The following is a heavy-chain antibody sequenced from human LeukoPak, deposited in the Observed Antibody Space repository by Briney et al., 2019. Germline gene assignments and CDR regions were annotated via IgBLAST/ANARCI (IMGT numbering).Heavy chain of an antibody. CDR2: IWYDGSNK. Sequence: GGSLRLSCAASGFTFSIYGMHWVRQAPGKGLEWVAVIWYDGSNKYYADSVKGRFTISRDNSKNTLYLQMNSLRAEDTAVYYCARDNRACYGGNCEDYWGQGTLVTVSS. CDR1: GFTFSIYG. D-gene: IGHD2-15*01. V-gene: IGHV3-33*01. J-gene: IGHJ4*02. CDR3: ARDNRACYGGNCEDY.